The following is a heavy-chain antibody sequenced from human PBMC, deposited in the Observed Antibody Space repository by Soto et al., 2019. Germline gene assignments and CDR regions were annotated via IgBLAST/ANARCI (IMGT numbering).Heavy chain of an antibody. V-gene: IGHV4-30-2*01. CDR1: GGSISSGGYS. CDR2: IYHSGST. Sequence: QLQLQESGSGLVKPSQTLSLTCAVSGGSISSGGYSWSWIRQPPGKGLEWIGYIYHSGSTYYNPSLKSRVTISVDRSKNQFSLRMSSVTAAGPAVYYCARFYGDYTNWFDPWGQGTLVTVSS. D-gene: IGHD4-17*01. CDR3: ARFYGDYTNWFDP. J-gene: IGHJ5*02.